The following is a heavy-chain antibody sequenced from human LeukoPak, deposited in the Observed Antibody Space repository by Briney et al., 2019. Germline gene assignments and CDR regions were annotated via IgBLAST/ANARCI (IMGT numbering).Heavy chain of an antibody. V-gene: IGHV4-59*01. Sequence: SETLSLTCTVSGGSISSYYWSWIRQPPGKGLEWIGYIYYSGSTNYNPSLKSRVTISVDTSKNQFSLKPSSVTAADTAVYYCARSYYYDSSGYSFDYWGQGTLVTVSS. CDR1: GGSISSYY. J-gene: IGHJ4*02. CDR3: ARSYYYDSSGYSFDY. CDR2: IYYSGST. D-gene: IGHD3-22*01.